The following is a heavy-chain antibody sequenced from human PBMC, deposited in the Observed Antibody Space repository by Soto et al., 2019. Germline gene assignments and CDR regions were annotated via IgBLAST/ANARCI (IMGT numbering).Heavy chain of an antibody. CDR2: VYTNGAT. Sequence: LTCTVSGGSFSGYYWSWIRQPAGKGLEWIGRVYTNGATNYNPSLTSRVTVSVDTSRNQFSLKLRFVTAADTAVYYRAREAAETVGDGYWCDPWGQGTLVTVSS. V-gene: IGHV4-4*07. D-gene: IGHD6-13*01. CDR1: GGSFSGYY. CDR3: AREAAETVGDGYWCDP. J-gene: IGHJ5*02.